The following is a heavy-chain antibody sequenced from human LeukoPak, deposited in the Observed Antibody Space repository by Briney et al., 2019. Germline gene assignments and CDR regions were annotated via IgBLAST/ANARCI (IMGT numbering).Heavy chain of an antibody. CDR2: ISYDGSNK. V-gene: IGHV3-30-3*01. CDR3: ARAAVGYYDSSRDAFDI. D-gene: IGHD3-22*01. CDR1: GFTFSSYA. J-gene: IGHJ3*02. Sequence: GRSLRLSCAASGFTFSSYAMHWVRQAPGKGLEWVAVISYDGSNKYYADSVKGRFTISRDNSKNTLYLQMNSLRAEDTAVYYCARAAVGYYDSSRDAFDIWGQGTMVTVSS.